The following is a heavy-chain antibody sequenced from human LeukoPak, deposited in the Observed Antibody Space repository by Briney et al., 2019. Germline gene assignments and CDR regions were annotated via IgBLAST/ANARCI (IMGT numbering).Heavy chain of an antibody. CDR2: IYTSGST. D-gene: IGHD2-21*02. CDR3: ARDVKGVTGDRNWFDP. Sequence: KTSETLSLTCTVSGGSISSYYWSWIRQPAGKGLEWIGRIYTSGSTNYNPSLKSRVTMSVDTSKNQFSLKLSSVTAADTAVYYCARDVKGVTGDRNWFDPWGQGTLVTVSS. V-gene: IGHV4-4*07. J-gene: IGHJ5*02. CDR1: GGSISSYY.